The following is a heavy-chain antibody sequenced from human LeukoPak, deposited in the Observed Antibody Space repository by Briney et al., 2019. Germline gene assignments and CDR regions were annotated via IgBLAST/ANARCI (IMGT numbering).Heavy chain of an antibody. Sequence: SETLSLTSAVSGGSFIGYDWTWIRQPPGKGLEGIGEINHSGGSNYNPSLKSRVTISVDTSKNQFSLKLSSVTAADTAVYYCASLARGGNWFDPWGQGTLVTVSS. CDR2: INHSGGS. CDR1: GGSFIGYD. V-gene: IGHV4-34*01. D-gene: IGHD6-6*01. J-gene: IGHJ5*02. CDR3: ASLARGGNWFDP.